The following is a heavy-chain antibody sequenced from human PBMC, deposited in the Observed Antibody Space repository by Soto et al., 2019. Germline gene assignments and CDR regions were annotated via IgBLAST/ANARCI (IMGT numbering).Heavy chain of an antibody. CDR2: IKNKSDGVTT. CDR1: GFTFSRAG. J-gene: IGHJ4*02. Sequence: GGSLRLSCAASGFTFSRAGMSGVRQTSGMGLEWVGRIKNKSDGVTTDYAASVKGRFTISRDDSRNTLFLHMNSLKTEDTGVYFCTAAPYWWVQGTLVPVSS. D-gene: IGHD2-8*02. V-gene: IGHV3-15*01. CDR3: TAAPYW.